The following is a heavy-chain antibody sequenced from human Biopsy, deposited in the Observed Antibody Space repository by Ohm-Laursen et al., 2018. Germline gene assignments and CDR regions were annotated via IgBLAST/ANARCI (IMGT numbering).Heavy chain of an antibody. V-gene: IGHV4-39*01. CDR2: IFYRGST. CDR1: GGSISNNNYY. J-gene: IGHJ5*02. D-gene: IGHD3-22*01. CDR3: AKDYDTSGYYYVS. Sequence: SETLSLTCTVSGGSISNNNYYWGWIRQPPGKGLEWIGSIFYRGSTHYKPSLKSRVNISVDTSKNLFSLKLKSVTAADTAVYYCAKDYDTSGYYYVSWGQGTLVTVSS.